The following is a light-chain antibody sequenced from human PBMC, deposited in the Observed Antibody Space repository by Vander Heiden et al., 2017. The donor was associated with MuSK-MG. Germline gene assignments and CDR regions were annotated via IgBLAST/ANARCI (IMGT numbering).Light chain of an antibody. CDR1: QGMSNF. Sequence: DIQMTQSPSSLSASEGDSVTITCRASQGMSNFLAWYQQKPGKVPKLLMYAASTLQSGVPSRFGGSGSGMDFTLTISSLQPEDVATYFCQQDDYAPWTFGQGTKVEI. CDR3: QQDDYAPWT. CDR2: AAS. J-gene: IGKJ1*01. V-gene: IGKV1-27*01.